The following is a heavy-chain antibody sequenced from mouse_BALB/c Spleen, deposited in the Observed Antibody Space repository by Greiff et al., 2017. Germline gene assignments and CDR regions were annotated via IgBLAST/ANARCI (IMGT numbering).Heavy chain of an antibody. CDR2: ISNGGGST. D-gene: IGHD1-1*01. CDR3: ARPKYGSSPAMDY. V-gene: IGHV5-12-2*01. CDR1: GFTFSSYT. Sequence: EVQVVESGGGLVQPGGSLKLSCAASGFTFSSYTMSWVRQTPEKRLEWVAYISNGGGSTYYPDTVKGRFTISRDNAKNTLYLQMSSLKSEDTAMYYCARPKYGSSPAMDYWGQGTSVTVSS. J-gene: IGHJ4*01.